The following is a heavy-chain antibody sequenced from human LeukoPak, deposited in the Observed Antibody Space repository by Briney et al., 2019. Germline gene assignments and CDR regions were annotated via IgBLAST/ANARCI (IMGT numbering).Heavy chain of an antibody. Sequence: PGASVKVSCKASGYNFAVYGMTWVRQAPGQGLEWMGWINGFNGAANYAQTLQGRVTMTTDKSTATAYLELTSLKSVDTAIYFCARGGGVGATIDCWGQGTLVTVSS. J-gene: IGHJ4*02. D-gene: IGHD1-26*01. V-gene: IGHV1-18*01. CDR3: ARGGGVGATIDC. CDR1: GYNFAVYG. CDR2: INGFNGAA.